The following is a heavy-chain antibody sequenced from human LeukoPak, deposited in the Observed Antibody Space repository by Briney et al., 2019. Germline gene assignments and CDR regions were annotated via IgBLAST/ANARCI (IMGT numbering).Heavy chain of an antibody. D-gene: IGHD3-10*01. CDR2: ISWNSGSI. CDR1: GFTFDDYA. J-gene: IGHJ4*02. CDR3: AKAFDGSGSYGYFDC. Sequence: GGSLRLSCAASGFTFDDYAMHWVRQAPGKGLEWVSGISWNSGSIGYADSVKGRFTISRDNSKNTLYLQMNSLRAEDTAIYYCAKAFDGSGSYGYFDCWGQGTLVTVSS. V-gene: IGHV3-9*01.